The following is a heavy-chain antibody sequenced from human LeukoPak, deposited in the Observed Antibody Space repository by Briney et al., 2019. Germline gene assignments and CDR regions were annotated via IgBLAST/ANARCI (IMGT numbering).Heavy chain of an antibody. CDR1: GGSISSGGYY. J-gene: IGHJ4*02. Sequence: SETLSLTCTVSGGSISSGGYYWSWIRQPPGKGLEWIGYIYHSGSTYYNPSLKSRVTISVDRSKNQFSLKLSSVTAADTAVYYCARDKAVAGHFDYWGQGTLVTVSS. CDR3: ARDKAVAGHFDY. CDR2: IYHSGST. D-gene: IGHD6-19*01. V-gene: IGHV4-30-2*01.